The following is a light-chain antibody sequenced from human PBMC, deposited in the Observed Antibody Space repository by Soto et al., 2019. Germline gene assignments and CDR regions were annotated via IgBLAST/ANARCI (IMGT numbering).Light chain of an antibody. CDR3: SSYRYSNTPCV. J-gene: IGLJ1*01. CDR2: DVS. V-gene: IGLV2-14*01. Sequence: QSALTQPASVSGSPGQSITISCTGTSSDVGGYNYVSWYQQHPGEVPKLIIYDVSNRPSGVSNRFSGSKSGNTASLTISGLQVEDEADYYCSSYRYSNTPCVFGPGTKLTVL. CDR1: SSDVGGYNY.